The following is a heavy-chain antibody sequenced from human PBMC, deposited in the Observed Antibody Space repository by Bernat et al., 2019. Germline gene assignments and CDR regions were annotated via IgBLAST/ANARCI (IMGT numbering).Heavy chain of an antibody. CDR2: ISSSSSYI. CDR1: GFTFSSYS. V-gene: IGHV3-21*01. CDR3: ARGGYGLEDACDI. J-gene: IGHJ3*02. Sequence: EVQLVESGGGLVKPGGSLRLSCAASGFTFSSYSMNWVRQAPGKGLEWVSSISSSSSYIYYADSVKGRFTITRDNAKNSLYLQMNSLRAEDTAVYYCARGGYGLEDACDIWGQEKMVIVSS. D-gene: IGHD5-12*01.